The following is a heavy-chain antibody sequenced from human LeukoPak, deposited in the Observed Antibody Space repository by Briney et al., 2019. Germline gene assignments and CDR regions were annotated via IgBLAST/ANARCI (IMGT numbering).Heavy chain of an antibody. D-gene: IGHD6-19*01. CDR1: GFTFSSYA. CDR3: AKGLSIAVADYPSADY. J-gene: IGHJ4*02. V-gene: IGHV3-30-3*01. Sequence: SGGSLRLSCAASGFTFSSYAMHWVRQAPGKGLEWVAVISYDGSDKYYADSVKGRFTISRDNSKNTLYLQMNSLRAEDTAVYYCAKGLSIAVADYPSADYWGQGTLVTVSS. CDR2: ISYDGSDK.